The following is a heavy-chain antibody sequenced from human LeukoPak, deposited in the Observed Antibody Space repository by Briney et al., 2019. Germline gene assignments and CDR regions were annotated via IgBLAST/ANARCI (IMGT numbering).Heavy chain of an antibody. CDR3: AKDLGYYGSGIHPWLDY. D-gene: IGHD3-10*01. CDR1: GFTLSSYA. J-gene: IGHJ4*02. V-gene: IGHV3-23*01. Sequence: GGSLRLSCAVSGFTLSSYAMNWVRQAPGKGLEWVSLISGSGDDTYYADSVKGRFTISRDTSKNTLYLQMNSLRAEDTAVYYCAKDLGYYGSGIHPWLDYWGQGTLVTVSS. CDR2: ISGSGDDT.